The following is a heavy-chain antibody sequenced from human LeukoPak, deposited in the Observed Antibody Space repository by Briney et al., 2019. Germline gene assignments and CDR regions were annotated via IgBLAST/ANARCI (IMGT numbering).Heavy chain of an antibody. CDR2: TYYRSKWYM. CDR1: GDTVSSNSAA. CDR3: ARDRIATGWIDY. J-gene: IGHJ4*02. D-gene: IGHD6-19*01. V-gene: IGHV6-1*01. Sequence: SQTLSLTCAISGDTVSSNSAAWNWIRQSPSRGLEWLGRTYYRSKWYMDYAVSVRSRITINPDTSNNQFSLHLNSVTPEDTAVYYCARDRIATGWIDYWGQGTLVTVSS.